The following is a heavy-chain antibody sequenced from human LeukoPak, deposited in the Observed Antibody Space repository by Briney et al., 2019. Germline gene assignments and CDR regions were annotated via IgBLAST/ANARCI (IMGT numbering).Heavy chain of an antibody. Sequence: GGSLRLSCAASGFTFSSYSMNWARQAPGKGLEWVSSISSSSSYIYYADSVKGRFTISRDNAKNSLYLQMNSLRAEDTAVYYCARERRRYCSSTSCSPYNWFDPWGQGTLVIVSS. CDR2: ISSSSSYI. CDR1: GFTFSSYS. CDR3: ARERRRYCSSTSCSPYNWFDP. J-gene: IGHJ5*02. V-gene: IGHV3-21*01. D-gene: IGHD2-2*01.